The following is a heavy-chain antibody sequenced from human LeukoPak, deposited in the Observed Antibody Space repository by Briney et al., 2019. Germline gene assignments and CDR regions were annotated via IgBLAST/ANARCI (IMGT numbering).Heavy chain of an antibody. CDR3: ARDRNYYDSSGYSYYFDY. D-gene: IGHD3-22*01. Sequence: SETLSLTCAVYGGSFSDYYWTWIRQPPGKGLEWIGEINHSGSTNYNPSLKSRVTISADTSKKQFFLRLSSVTAADTAVYYCARDRNYYDSSGYSYYFDYWGQGTLVTVSS. CDR1: GGSFSDYY. J-gene: IGHJ4*02. CDR2: INHSGST. V-gene: IGHV4-34*01.